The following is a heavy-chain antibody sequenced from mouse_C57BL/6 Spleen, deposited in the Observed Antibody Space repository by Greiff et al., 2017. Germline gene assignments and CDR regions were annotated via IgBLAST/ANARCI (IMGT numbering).Heavy chain of an antibody. CDR2: INPYNGGT. J-gene: IGHJ4*01. CDR1: GYTFTDYY. Sequence: VQLQQSGPVLVKPGASVKMSCKASGYTFTDYYMNWVKQSHGKSLEWIGVINPYNGGTSYNQKFKGKATLTVDKSSSTAYMELNSLTSEDSAVXYCARRAGAMDYWGQGTSVTVSS. V-gene: IGHV1-19*01. D-gene: IGHD3-1*01. CDR3: ARRAGAMDY.